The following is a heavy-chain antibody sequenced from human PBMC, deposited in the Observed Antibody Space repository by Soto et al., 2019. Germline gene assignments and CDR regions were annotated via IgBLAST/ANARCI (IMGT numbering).Heavy chain of an antibody. V-gene: IGHV2-5*02. CDR1: GFSLSTSGVG. D-gene: IGHD3-16*02. Sequence: GPTLVNPTQTLTLTCTFSGFSLSTSGVGVGWIRQPPGKALEWLALIYWDDDKRYSPSLKGRLTITKDTSKNQVVLTMTSLDPVDTATFYCARATYYDYLWGSYRLTFEYWGQGTLVTVSS. CDR3: ARATYYDYLWGSYRLTFEY. J-gene: IGHJ4*02. CDR2: IYWDDDK.